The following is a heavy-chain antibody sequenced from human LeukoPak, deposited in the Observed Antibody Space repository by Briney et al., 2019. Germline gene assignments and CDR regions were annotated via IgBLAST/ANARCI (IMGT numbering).Heavy chain of an antibody. CDR1: GGSFSGYY. CDR3: ARAPLRVYCSGGSCYQGNYYYYGMDV. J-gene: IGHJ6*02. Sequence: SETLSLTCAVYGGSFSGYYWSWIRQPPGKGLEWIGEINHSGSTNYKPSLKSRVTISVDTSKNQFSLKLSSVTAADTAVYYCARAPLRVYCSGGSCYQGNYYYYGMDVWGQGTTVTVSS. D-gene: IGHD2-15*01. V-gene: IGHV4-34*01. CDR2: INHSGST.